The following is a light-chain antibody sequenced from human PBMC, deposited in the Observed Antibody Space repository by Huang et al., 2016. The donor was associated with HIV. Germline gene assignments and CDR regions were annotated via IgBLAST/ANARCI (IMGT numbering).Light chain of an antibody. CDR1: QSVGTN. CDR2: SAS. V-gene: IGKV3-15*01. CDR3: QQYDNWPIFT. Sequence: EIVMTQSPATLSVSPGERATLSCRASQSVGTNLAWYQHRPGQTPRLLIYSASTRATGIPVRCSGSGSGTEFTLTISSLQSEDFAVYYCQQYDNWPIFTFGPGTKVDIK. J-gene: IGKJ3*01.